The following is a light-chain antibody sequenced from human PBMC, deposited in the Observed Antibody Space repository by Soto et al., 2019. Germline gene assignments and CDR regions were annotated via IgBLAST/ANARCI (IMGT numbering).Light chain of an antibody. V-gene: IGKV1-5*01. CDR1: QSISNW. Sequence: DLQMTQSPSTLPASLGGIVTITCRASQSISNWLAWYQQKPGTAPKVLIYHASNLQSGVPSRFSGSGSGTDFTLTISRLQPEDFATYYCLQLYNFSWKFGQGTKVDIK. CDR2: HAS. CDR3: LQLYNFSWK. J-gene: IGKJ1*01.